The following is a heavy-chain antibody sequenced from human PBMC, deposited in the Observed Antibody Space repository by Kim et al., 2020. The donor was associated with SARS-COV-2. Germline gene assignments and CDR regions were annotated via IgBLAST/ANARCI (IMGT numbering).Heavy chain of an antibody. J-gene: IGHJ4*02. CDR3: AREPRTIAVAGSEPDY. D-gene: IGHD6-19*01. CDR1: GDSVSSNSAT. CDR2: TYYRSKWYN. V-gene: IGHV6-1*01. Sequence: SQTLSLTCAISGDSVSSNSATWNWLRQSPSRGLEWLGRTYYRSKWYNDYAVSVKGRITINPDTSKNQFSLQLNSVTPEDTAVYYCAREPRTIAVAGSEPDYWGQGTLVTVSS.